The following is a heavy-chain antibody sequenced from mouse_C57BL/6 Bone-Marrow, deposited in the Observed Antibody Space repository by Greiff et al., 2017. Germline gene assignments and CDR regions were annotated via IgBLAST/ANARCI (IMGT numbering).Heavy chain of an antibody. CDR3: TTFGYYYGLWYFDV. Sequence: VQLQQSGAELVRPGASVKLSCTASGFNIKDDYMHWVKQRPEQGLEWIGWIDPENGDTEYASKFQGKGTITADTSSNTAYLQLSSLTSEDTAVYYCTTFGYYYGLWYFDVWGTGTTVTVSS. CDR1: GFNIKDDY. J-gene: IGHJ1*03. D-gene: IGHD1-1*01. V-gene: IGHV14-4*01. CDR2: IDPENGDT.